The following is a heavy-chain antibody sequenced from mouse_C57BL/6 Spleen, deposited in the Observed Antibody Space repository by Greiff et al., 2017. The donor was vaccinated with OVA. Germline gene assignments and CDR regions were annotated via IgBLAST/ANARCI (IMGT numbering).Heavy chain of an antibody. CDR2: IDPSDSYT. D-gene: IGHD1-1*01. CDR1: GYTFTSYW. CDR3: AREDTTVVATDY. Sequence: VQLQQPGAELVRPGTSVKLSCKASGYTFTSYWMHWVKQRPGQGLEWIGVIDPSDSYTNYNQKFKGKATLTVDTSSSTAYMQLSSLTSEDSAVYYCAREDTTVVATDYWGQGTTLTVSS. V-gene: IGHV1-59*01. J-gene: IGHJ2*01.